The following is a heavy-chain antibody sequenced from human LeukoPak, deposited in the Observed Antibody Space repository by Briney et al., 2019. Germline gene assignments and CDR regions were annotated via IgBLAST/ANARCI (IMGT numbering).Heavy chain of an antibody. CDR3: AKRGTAMVFDY. CDR2: ISSTSSYI. J-gene: IGHJ4*02. Sequence: GGSLRLSCAASGFTFSDYSMHWVRQAPGEGLEWVSTISSTSSYIYSADSLKGRFTISRDNAKNSLYLQMSTLRAEDTALYHCAKRGTAMVFDYWGQGTLAIVSS. D-gene: IGHD5-18*01. CDR1: GFTFSDYS. V-gene: IGHV3-21*04.